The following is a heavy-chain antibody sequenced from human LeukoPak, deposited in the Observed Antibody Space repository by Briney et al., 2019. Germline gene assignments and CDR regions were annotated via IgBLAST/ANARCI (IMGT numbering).Heavy chain of an antibody. CDR1: GGSISSYY. D-gene: IGHD5-18*01. V-gene: IGHV4-59*01. J-gene: IGHJ5*02. Sequence: PSETLSLTCTVSGGSISSYYWSWIRQPPGKGLEWIGYIYSSGSPNYNPSLKSRVTISVDTSNNQFSLKLSSVTAADTAVYYWARGHSYGYGWFDPWGQGTLVTVSS. CDR3: ARGHSYGYGWFDP. CDR2: IYSSGSP.